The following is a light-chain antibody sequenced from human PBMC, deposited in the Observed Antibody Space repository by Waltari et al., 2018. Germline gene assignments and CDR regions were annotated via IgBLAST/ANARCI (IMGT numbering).Light chain of an antibody. CDR3: QQANTFPVT. Sequence: DIQMTQSPSSVSASVGYRVAITCRASQGITSWLAWYQQKPGKAPNLLIYTASNLQSGVPSRFSGSGSGTNFTLTISSLQPEDFATYYCQQANTFPVTFGQGTRLEIK. J-gene: IGKJ5*01. CDR1: QGITSW. V-gene: IGKV1-12*01. CDR2: TAS.